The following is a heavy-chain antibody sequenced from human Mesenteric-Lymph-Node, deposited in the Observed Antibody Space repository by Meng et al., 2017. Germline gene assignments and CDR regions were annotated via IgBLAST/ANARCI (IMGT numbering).Heavy chain of an antibody. CDR1: GGSISISTW. J-gene: IGHJ4*02. D-gene: IGHD6-19*01. Sequence: QMQRTVSGPGLVKLSGTLSLHCAVSGGSISISTWWSWVRQPPGKGLEWIGEIYHSGGTNYNPSLRGRVTISLDKSKNQFSLTLRSVTAADTAVYYCARDPYATGWAGWGQGTLVTVSS. V-gene: IGHV4-4*02. CDR2: IYHSGGT. CDR3: ARDPYATGWAG.